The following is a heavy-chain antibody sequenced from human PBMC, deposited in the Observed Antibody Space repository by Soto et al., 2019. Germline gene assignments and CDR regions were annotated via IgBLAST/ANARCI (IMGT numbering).Heavy chain of an antibody. V-gene: IGHV1-2*02. CDR2: INPNSGGT. D-gene: IGHD3-22*01. Sequence: GASVKVSCKASGGTFSSYAISWVRQAPGQGLEWMGGINPNSGGTNYAQKFQGRVTMTRDTSISTAYMELSRLSSDDTAVYDCARDTYYYDTSGYLSWNYWGQGTLVTF. CDR1: GGTFSSYA. J-gene: IGHJ4*02. CDR3: ARDTYYYDTSGYLSWNY.